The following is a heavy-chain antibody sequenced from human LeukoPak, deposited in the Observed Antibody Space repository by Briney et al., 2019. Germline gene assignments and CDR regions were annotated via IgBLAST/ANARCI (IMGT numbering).Heavy chain of an antibody. CDR2: ISAYNGNT. D-gene: IGHD3-9*01. CDR3: ARRYYDILTGYYNSIDY. J-gene: IGHJ4*02. Sequence: ASVKVSCKASGYTFTSYGISWVRQAPGQGLEWMGWISAYNGNTNYAQKLQGRVTMTTDTSTSTAYMELRSLRSDDTAVYYCARRYYDILTGYYNSIDYWGQGTLVTVSS. V-gene: IGHV1-18*01. CDR1: GYTFTSYG.